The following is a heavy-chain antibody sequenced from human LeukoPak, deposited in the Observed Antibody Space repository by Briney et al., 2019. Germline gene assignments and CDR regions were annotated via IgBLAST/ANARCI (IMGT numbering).Heavy chain of an antibody. CDR1: GFTFSSYW. V-gene: IGHV3-74*01. J-gene: IGHJ5*02. Sequence: PGGSLEVSCAASGFTFSSYWMHWVRQAPGKGLVWVSRINNDGSSTTYADSVQGRFTISRDNAKNTLYLQMNSLRAEDTAVYYCARGSRGFDPWGQGPLVTVSS. CDR3: ARGSRGFDP. CDR2: INNDGSST.